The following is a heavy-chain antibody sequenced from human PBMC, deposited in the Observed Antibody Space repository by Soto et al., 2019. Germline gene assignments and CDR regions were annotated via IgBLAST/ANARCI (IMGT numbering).Heavy chain of an antibody. V-gene: IGHV1-18*04. J-gene: IGHJ4*02. D-gene: IGHD1-26*01. CDR1: GYTFTSYG. CDR3: ARDLEGYSGSQRYWGLFDY. Sequence: QVQLVQSGAEVKKPGASVKVSCKASGYTFTSYGISWVRQAPGQGLEWMGWISAYNGNTNYAQKLLGRVTMTTDTSTSTAYMELRSLRSDDTAVYYCARDLEGYSGSQRYWGLFDYWGQGTLVTVSS. CDR2: ISAYNGNT.